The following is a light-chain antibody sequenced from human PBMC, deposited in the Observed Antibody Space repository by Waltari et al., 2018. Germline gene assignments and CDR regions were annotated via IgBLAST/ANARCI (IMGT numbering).Light chain of an antibody. CDR2: DDG. J-gene: IGLJ1*01. V-gene: IGLV3-21*02. Sequence: SYELTQPPSVSAAPGQTARIPFDGDKVGSKHVHWYQHKPGQAPVLVVYDDGDRPSGIPERFSGSNSGNTAALTISRVDAGDEAEYYCQVGDSGSNHYVFGTVTKVTVL. CDR1: KVGSKH. CDR3: QVGDSGSNHYV.